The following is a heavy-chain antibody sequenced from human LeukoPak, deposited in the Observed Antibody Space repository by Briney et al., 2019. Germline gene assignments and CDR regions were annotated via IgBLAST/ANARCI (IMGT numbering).Heavy chain of an antibody. V-gene: IGHV4-34*01. CDR2: INHSGST. CDR1: GGSFSGYY. CDR3: ARGPPSAVAGLSFDY. Sequence: SETLSPTCAVYGGSFSGYYWSWIRQPPGKGLEWIGEINHSGSTNYNPSLKSRVTISVDTSKNQFSLKLSSATAADTAVYYCARGPPSAVAGLSFDYWGQGTLVTVSS. J-gene: IGHJ4*02. D-gene: IGHD6-19*01.